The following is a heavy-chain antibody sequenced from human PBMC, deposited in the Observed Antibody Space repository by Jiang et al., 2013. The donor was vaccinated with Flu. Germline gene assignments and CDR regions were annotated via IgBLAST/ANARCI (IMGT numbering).Heavy chain of an antibody. CDR2: IHNSGTT. Sequence: GSGLVKPSETLSLTCTVSSGSISSHYWSWIRQPPGKGLEWIGYIHNSGTTNYNPSLKSRVTISIDTSTNQFSLKLISVTAPDTAVYYCAGSYCGGACSTHSEDYWGQGTLVTV. CDR3: AGSYCGGACSTHSEDY. J-gene: IGHJ4*02. V-gene: IGHV4-59*08. CDR1: SGSISSHY. D-gene: IGHD2-21*02.